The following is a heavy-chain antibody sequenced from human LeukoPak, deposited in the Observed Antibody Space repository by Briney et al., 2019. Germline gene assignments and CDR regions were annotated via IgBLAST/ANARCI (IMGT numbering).Heavy chain of an antibody. CDR2: IYYSGST. D-gene: IGHD3-22*01. V-gene: IGHV4-30-4*08. Sequence: PSQTLSLTCTVSGGSISSGDCYWSWIRQPPGKGLEWIGYIYYSGSTYYNPSLKSRVTISVDTSKNQFSLKLSSVTAADTAVYYCARRNYYDSSRFDYWGQGTLVTVSS. CDR3: ARRNYYDSSRFDY. J-gene: IGHJ4*02. CDR1: GGSISSGDCY.